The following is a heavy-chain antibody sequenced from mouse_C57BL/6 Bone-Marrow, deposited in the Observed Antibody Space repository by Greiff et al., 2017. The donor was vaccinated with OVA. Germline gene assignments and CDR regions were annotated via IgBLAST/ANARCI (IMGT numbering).Heavy chain of an antibody. J-gene: IGHJ2*01. CDR2: ISSGGSYT. D-gene: IGHD2-4*01. Sequence: EVHLVESGGDLVKPGGSLKLSCAASGFTFSSYGMSWVRQTPDKRLEWVATISSGGSYTYYPDSVKGRFTISRDNAKNTLYLQMSSLKSEDTAMYYCVIVYDYVYYFDYWGQGTTLTVSS. CDR3: VIVYDYVYYFDY. V-gene: IGHV5-6*01. CDR1: GFTFSSYG.